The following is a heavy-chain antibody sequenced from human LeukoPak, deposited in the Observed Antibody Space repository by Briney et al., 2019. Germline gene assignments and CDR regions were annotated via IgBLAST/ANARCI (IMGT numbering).Heavy chain of an antibody. V-gene: IGHV1-2*02. CDR3: ARSYDSSGYFDY. D-gene: IGHD3-22*01. CDR2: INPNSGGT. Sequence: GASVRVSCKASGYTFTGYYMHWVRQAPGQGLEWRGWINPNSGGTNYAQKFQGRVTMTRDTSISTAYMELSRLRSDDTAVYYCARSYDSSGYFDYWGQGTLVTVSS. CDR1: GYTFTGYY. J-gene: IGHJ4*02.